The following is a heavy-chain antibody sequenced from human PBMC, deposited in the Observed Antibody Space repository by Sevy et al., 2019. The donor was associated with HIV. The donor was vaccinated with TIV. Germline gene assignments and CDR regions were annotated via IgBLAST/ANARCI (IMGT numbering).Heavy chain of an antibody. CDR3: AKGVVVAATGYYFDY. CDR2: ISGSGGST. J-gene: IGHJ4*02. D-gene: IGHD2-15*01. CDR1: GFTLSSYG. V-gene: IGHV3-23*01. Sequence: GGSLRLSCAASGFTLSSYGMSWVRQAPGKGLEWVSAISGSGGSTYYAYSVKGRFTISRDNSKNTLYLQMNSQRAEDTAGYDCAKGVVVAATGYYFDYWGQGALVTVSS.